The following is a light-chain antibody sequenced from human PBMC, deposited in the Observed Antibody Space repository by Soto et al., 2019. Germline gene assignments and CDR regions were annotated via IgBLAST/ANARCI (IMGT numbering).Light chain of an antibody. J-gene: IGLJ1*01. Sequence: QPALTQPASVSGSPGQSITFSCTGTSSDVGSSNLVSWYQQHPGKAPKLLIYEVSKRPSGVSNRFSGSKSGNTASLTISGLQAEDEADYYCCSYAGGSTHVFGTGTKVTVL. CDR3: CSYAGGSTHV. CDR1: SSDVGSSNL. CDR2: EVS. V-gene: IGLV2-23*02.